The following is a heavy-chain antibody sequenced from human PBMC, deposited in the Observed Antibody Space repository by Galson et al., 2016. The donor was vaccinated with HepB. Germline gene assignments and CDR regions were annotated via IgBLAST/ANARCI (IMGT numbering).Heavy chain of an antibody. CDR2: IYAGDSDT. Sequence: QSGAEVKKHGESLKISCKGPGYSFTSYWIGWVRQMPGKGLEWMGIIYAGDSDTRYSPSFQGQVTIPADKSIRTAYLHWSSLKASATAMYYCAKGYRYGWYFDDRGQGTLVTVS. D-gene: IGHD5-18*01. V-gene: IGHV5-51*01. CDR3: AKGYRYGWYFDD. CDR1: GYSFTSYW. J-gene: IGHJ4*02.